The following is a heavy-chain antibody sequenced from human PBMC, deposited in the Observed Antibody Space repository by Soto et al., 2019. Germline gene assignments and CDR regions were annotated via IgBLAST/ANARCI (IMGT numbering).Heavy chain of an antibody. CDR2: INHSGST. D-gene: IGHD3-22*01. CDR1: GGSFSGYY. V-gene: IGHV4-34*01. Sequence: SETLSLTCAVYGGSFSGYYWSWIRQPPGKGLQWIGEINHSGSTNYNPSLKSRVTISVDTSKNQFSLKLSSVTAADTAVYYCARGLGKIVVVKSWFDPWGQGTLVTVSS. CDR3: ARGLGKIVVVKSWFDP. J-gene: IGHJ5*02.